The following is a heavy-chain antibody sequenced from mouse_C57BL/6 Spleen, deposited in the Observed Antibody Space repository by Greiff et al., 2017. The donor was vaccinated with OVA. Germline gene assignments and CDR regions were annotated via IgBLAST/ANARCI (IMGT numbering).Heavy chain of an antibody. V-gene: IGHV1-54*01. Sequence: QVQLQQSGAELVRPGTSVKVSCKASGYAFTNYLIEWVKQRPGQGLEWIGVINPGSGGTNYNEKFKGKATLTADKSSSTAYMQLSSLTSEDSAVYFCARHALRSWFAYWGQGTLVTVSA. CDR3: ARHALRSWFAY. CDR2: INPGSGGT. D-gene: IGHD1-1*01. CDR1: GYAFTNYL. J-gene: IGHJ3*01.